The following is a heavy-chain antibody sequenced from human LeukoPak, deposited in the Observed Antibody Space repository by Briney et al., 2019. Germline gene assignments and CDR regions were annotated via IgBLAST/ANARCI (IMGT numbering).Heavy chain of an antibody. CDR3: ARASIILSAFDI. J-gene: IGHJ3*02. CDR1: GGSISSGGYS. V-gene: IGHV4-30-2*01. D-gene: IGHD5-12*01. CDR2: IYHSGST. Sequence: PSETLSLTCAVSGGSISSGGYSWNWIRQPPGKGLEWIGYIYHSGSTYYNPSLKSRVTISVDRSKNQFSLKPSSVTAADTAVYYCARASIILSAFDIWGQGTMVTVSS.